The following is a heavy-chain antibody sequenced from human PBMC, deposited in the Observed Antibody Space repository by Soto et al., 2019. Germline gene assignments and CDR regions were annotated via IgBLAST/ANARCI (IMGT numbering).Heavy chain of an antibody. CDR2: ISACNGNT. J-gene: IGHJ4*02. CDR1: GYTFTSYG. D-gene: IGHD3-22*01. CDR3: ARLYYYDSSGFFDY. Sequence: ASVKVSCKASGYTFTSYGISWVRQAPGQGLEWMGWISACNGNTNYAQKLQGRVTMTTDTSTSTAYMELRSLRSDDTAVYYCARLYYYDSSGFFDYWGQGTLVTVSS. V-gene: IGHV1-18*01.